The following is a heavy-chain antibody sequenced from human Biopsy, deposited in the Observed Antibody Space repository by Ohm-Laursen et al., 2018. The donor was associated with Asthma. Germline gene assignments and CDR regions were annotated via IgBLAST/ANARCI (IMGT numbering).Heavy chain of an antibody. V-gene: IGHV1-69*13. CDR1: GGTFNNYA. Sequence: SVKVSCKPSGGTFNNYATNWVRQAPGQGLEWMGGISPIFGSTAYAQKFQGRVTITADVFTSTVYMELSGLRSEDTAVLYCAKARCYYYYCDMEVWGPGTAITVSS. J-gene: IGHJ6*02. CDR2: ISPIFGST. CDR3: AKARCYYYYCDMEV.